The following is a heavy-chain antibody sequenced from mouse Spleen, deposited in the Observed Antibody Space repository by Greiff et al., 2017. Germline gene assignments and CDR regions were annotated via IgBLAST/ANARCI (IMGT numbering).Heavy chain of an antibody. J-gene: IGHJ4*01. Sequence: DVKLVESGPSLVKPSQTLSLTCSVTGDSITSGYWNWIRKFPGNKLEYMGYISYSGSTYYNPSLKSRISITRDTSKNQYYLQLNSVTTEDTATYYCARYGDGYGGAMDYWGQGTSVTVSS. D-gene: IGHD2-3*01. CDR2: ISYSGST. CDR3: ARYGDGYGGAMDY. CDR1: GDSITSGY. V-gene: IGHV3-8*02.